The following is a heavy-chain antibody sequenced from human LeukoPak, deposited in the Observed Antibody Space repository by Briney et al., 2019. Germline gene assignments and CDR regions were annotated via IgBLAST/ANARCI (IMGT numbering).Heavy chain of an antibody. Sequence: GGSLRLSCAASGFTFSRYWMHWVRQAPGKGLVWVSHINADGSSTTYADAVKGRFTISRDNAKNTLYLQMNSLRAEDTAVYYCARFHLEWLTLDYWGQGTLVTVSS. CDR1: GFTFSRYW. CDR2: INADGSST. CDR3: ARFHLEWLTLDY. V-gene: IGHV3-74*01. D-gene: IGHD3-3*01. J-gene: IGHJ4*02.